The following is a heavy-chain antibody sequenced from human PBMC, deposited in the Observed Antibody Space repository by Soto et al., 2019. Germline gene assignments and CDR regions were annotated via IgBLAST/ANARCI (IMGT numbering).Heavy chain of an antibody. V-gene: IGHV5-51*01. CDR3: ARGGVSTRTFDY. Sequence: GESLNISCKGSGYNFAGYWIAWVRQMPGKGLELTGIIYPSDSDTRYRPSFQGQVTISADKSISSAYLQWSSLRASDTAMYYCARGGVSTRTFDYWGQGTPVTVSA. J-gene: IGHJ4*02. D-gene: IGHD3-3*01. CDR1: GYNFAGYW. CDR2: IYPSDSDT.